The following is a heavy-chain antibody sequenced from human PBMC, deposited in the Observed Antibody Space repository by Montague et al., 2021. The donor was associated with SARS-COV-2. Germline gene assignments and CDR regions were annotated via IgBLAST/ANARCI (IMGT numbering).Heavy chain of an antibody. J-gene: IGHJ4*02. D-gene: IGHD3-10*01. Sequence: SETLSLTCTVSGVSVTDYYWSWIRQPPGQGLELVGDVLYNKGTNFNPSLKRRVAISVDTSKNQFSLRLTSVTAADTAFYYCVSHRHDDGLNCHPDFWDQGTLVTVSS. V-gene: IGHV4-59*08. CDR2: VLYNKGT. CDR1: GVSVTDYY. CDR3: VSHRHDDGLNCHPDF.